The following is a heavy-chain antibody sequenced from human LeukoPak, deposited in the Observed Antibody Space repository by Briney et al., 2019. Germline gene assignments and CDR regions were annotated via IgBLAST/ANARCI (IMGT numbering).Heavy chain of an antibody. CDR3: ARGGYSSSSFCFDY. J-gene: IGHJ4*02. CDR1: GGSISSYY. D-gene: IGHD6-13*01. CDR2: IYYSGST. Sequence: PSETLSLTCTVSGGSISSYYRSWIRQPPGKGLEWIGYIYYSGSTNYNPSLKSRVTISVDTSKNQFSLKLSSVTAADTAVYYCARGGYSSSSFCFDYWGQGTLVTVSS. V-gene: IGHV4-59*01.